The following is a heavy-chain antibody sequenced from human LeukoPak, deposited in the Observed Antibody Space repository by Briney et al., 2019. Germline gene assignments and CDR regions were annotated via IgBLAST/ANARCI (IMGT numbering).Heavy chain of an antibody. CDR1: GGSISSYY. J-gene: IGHJ5*02. V-gene: IGHV4-4*07. CDR2: IYTSGNT. D-gene: IGHD2-15*01. Sequence: PSETLSLTCTVSGGSISSYYWSWIRQPAGKGLEWIGRIYTSGNTNYNPSLKSRVTMSVDTSKNQFSLKLSFVTAADTAVYYCARMPKYLAAYSWFDPWGRGTLVTVSS. CDR3: ARMPKYLAAYSWFDP.